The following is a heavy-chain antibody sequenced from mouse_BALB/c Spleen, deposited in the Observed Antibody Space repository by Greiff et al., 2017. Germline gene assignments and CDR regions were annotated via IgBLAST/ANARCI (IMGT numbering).Heavy chain of an antibody. CDR3: AREYGYDVGYAMDY. V-gene: IGHV14-3*02. Sequence: VQLQQSGAELVKPGASVKLSCTASGFNIKDTYMHWVKQRPEQGLEWIGRIDPANGNTKYDPKFQGKATITADTSSNTAYLQLSSLTSEDTAVYYCAREYGYDVGYAMDYWGQGTSVTVSS. CDR1: GFNIKDTY. D-gene: IGHD2-2*01. CDR2: IDPANGNT. J-gene: IGHJ4*01.